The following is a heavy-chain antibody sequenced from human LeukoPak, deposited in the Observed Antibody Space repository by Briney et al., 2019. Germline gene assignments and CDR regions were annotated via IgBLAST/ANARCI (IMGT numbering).Heavy chain of an antibody. J-gene: IGHJ4*02. D-gene: IGHD3-22*01. V-gene: IGHV4-61*02. CDR1: GGSISSGSYY. Sequence: SETLSLTYTVSGGSISSGSYYWSWIRQPAGKGLEWIGRIYTSGSTNYNPSLKSRVTISVDTSKNQFSLKLSSVTAADTAVYYCARFTSDSSGYADYWGQGTLVTVSS. CDR3: ARFTSDSSGYADY. CDR2: IYTSGST.